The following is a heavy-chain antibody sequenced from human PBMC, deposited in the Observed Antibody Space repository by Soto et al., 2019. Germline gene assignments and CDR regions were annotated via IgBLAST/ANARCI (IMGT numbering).Heavy chain of an antibody. CDR1: GGSISSYY. D-gene: IGHD3-9*01. CDR3: ARGMVDILTGYVIDY. Sequence: SETLSLTCTVSGGSISSYYWSWIRQPPGKGLEWIGYIYYSGSTNYNPSLKSRVTISVDTSKNQFSLKLSSVTAADTAVYYCARGMVDILTGYVIDYWGQGTLVTVSS. J-gene: IGHJ4*02. CDR2: IYYSGST. V-gene: IGHV4-59*01.